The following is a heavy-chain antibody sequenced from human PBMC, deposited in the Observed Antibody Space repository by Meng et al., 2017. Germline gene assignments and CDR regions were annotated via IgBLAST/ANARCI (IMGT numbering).Heavy chain of an antibody. CDR3: ARDQQRGVRGTFDY. CDR1: GFTFSSYA. J-gene: IGHJ4*02. D-gene: IGHD3-10*01. CDR2: ISYDGSNK. V-gene: IGHV3-30*04. Sequence: LSLTCAASGFTFSSYAMHWVRQAPGKGLEWVAVISYDGSNKYYADSVKGRFTISRDNSKNTLYLQMNSLRAEDTAVYYCARDQQRGVRGTFDYWGQGTLVTVSS.